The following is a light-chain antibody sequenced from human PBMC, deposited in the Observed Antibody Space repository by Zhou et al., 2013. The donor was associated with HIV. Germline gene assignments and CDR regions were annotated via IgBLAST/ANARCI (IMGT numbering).Light chain of an antibody. CDR3: QQSYTTPET. J-gene: IGKJ4*01. CDR2: TAS. Sequence: DIQMTQSPSSLSASVGDRVIIACRASQTIRNYLNWYQQRPGKAPKVLIYTASTLQSGVPSRFSGSGYGTDFTLTISSLQPEDFANYYCQQSYTTPETFGGGTKVEV. V-gene: IGKV1-39*01. CDR1: QTIRNY.